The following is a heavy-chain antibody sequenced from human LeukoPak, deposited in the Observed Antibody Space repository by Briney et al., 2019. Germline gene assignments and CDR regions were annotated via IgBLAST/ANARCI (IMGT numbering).Heavy chain of an antibody. V-gene: IGHV3-30*04. CDR1: GFTFSSYA. CDR2: ISYDGSNK. CDR3: ASGPELIDH. J-gene: IGHJ5*02. Sequence: GGSLRLSCAASGFTFSSYAMHWVRQAPGKGLEWVAVISYDGSNKYYADSVKGRFTISRDNSKNTLYLQMNSLRAEDTAVYYCASGPELIDHWGQGTLVTVSS. D-gene: IGHD5-24*01.